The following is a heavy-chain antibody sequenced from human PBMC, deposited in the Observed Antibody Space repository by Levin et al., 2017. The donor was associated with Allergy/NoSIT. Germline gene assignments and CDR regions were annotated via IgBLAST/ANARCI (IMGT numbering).Heavy chain of an antibody. J-gene: IGHJ4*02. CDR3: ARGGEVPSQYYFDY. CDR1: GESFSGYF. CDR2: INFNGIT. Sequence: SCAVNGESFSGYFWTWIRQSPGKGLEWIGPINFNGITTYNPSLKSRVIISVDPTKKQFSLKLTYLTAADTAVYFCARGGEVPSQYYFDYWGQGTLVTVSS. V-gene: IGHV4-34*01. D-gene: IGHD1-1*01.